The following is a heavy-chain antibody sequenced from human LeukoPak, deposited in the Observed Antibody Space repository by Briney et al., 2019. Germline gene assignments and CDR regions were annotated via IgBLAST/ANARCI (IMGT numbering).Heavy chain of an antibody. CDR2: INAGNGNT. CDR3: ARFSAIAAAGHIDY. J-gene: IGHJ4*02. CDR1: GYTFTSYG. V-gene: IGHV1-3*01. D-gene: IGHD6-13*01. Sequence: ASVNVSCKASGYTFTSYGISWVRQAPGQGLEWMGWINAGNGNTKYSQKFQGRVTITRDTSASTAYMELSSLRSEDTAVYYCARFSAIAAAGHIDYWGQGTLVTVSS.